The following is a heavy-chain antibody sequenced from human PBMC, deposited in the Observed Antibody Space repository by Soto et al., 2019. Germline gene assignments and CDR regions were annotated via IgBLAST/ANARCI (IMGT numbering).Heavy chain of an antibody. CDR3: AKLAVAGRAFYGMDV. V-gene: IGHV3-30*18. CDR1: GFTFSSYG. CDR2: ISYDGSNK. D-gene: IGHD6-19*01. J-gene: IGHJ6*02. Sequence: GGSLRLSCAASGFTFSSYGMHWVRQAPGKGLEWVAVISYDGSNKYYADSVKGRFTISRDNSKNTLYLQMNSLRAEDTAVYYCAKLAVAGRAFYGMDVWGQGTTVTVSS.